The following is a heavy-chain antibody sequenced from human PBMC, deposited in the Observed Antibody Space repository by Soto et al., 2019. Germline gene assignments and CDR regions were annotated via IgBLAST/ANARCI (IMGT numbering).Heavy chain of an antibody. J-gene: IGHJ6*02. CDR3: ARGYCSGGSCYTDYYGMDV. CDR1: GGTFSSYA. V-gene: IGHV1-69*13. Sequence: ASVTVSCKASGGTFSSYAISWVRQAPGQGLEWMGGIIPIFGTANYAQKFQGRVTITADESTSTAYMELSSLRSEDTAVYYCARGYCSGGSCYTDYYGMDVWGQGTTVTVSS. CDR2: IIPIFGTA. D-gene: IGHD2-15*01.